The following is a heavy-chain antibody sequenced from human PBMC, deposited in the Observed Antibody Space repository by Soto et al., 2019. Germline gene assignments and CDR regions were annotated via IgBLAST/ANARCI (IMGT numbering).Heavy chain of an antibody. D-gene: IGHD3-22*01. CDR2: IDYIGST. CDR3: ARSPVVADDAFDI. Sequence: QVQLQESGPGLVKPSQTLSLTCTVSGGSISSGDYYWSWIRQPPGKALEWIGYIDYIGSTYYTPFIKVRVTISVDTAKNQFSLKLSSVTAADTAVYYCARSPVVADDAFDIWGQGTMVTVSS. J-gene: IGHJ3*02. V-gene: IGHV4-30-4*01. CDR1: GGSISSGDYY.